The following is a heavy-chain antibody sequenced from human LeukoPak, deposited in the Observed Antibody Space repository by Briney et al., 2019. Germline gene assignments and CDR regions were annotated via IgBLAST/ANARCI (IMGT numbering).Heavy chain of an antibody. CDR3: VRVYYDSSGGAP. D-gene: IGHD3-22*01. V-gene: IGHV3-74*01. Sequence: GGSLRLSCAASGFTFSNYWMYWVRHAPGKGLVWVSRINPDGSSTNYADSVKGRFTVSRDNAKNTLYLQMNSLRAEDTAVYFCVRVYYDSSGGAPWGQGTLVTVSS. CDR2: INPDGSST. CDR1: GFTFSNYW. J-gene: IGHJ5*02.